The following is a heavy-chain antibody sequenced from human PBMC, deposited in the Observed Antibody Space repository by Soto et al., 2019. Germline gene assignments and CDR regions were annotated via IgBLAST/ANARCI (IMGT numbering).Heavy chain of an antibody. V-gene: IGHV1-18*01. CDR1: GYTFTSYG. D-gene: IGHD3-9*01. CDR3: ARVYYDILTGYYSWSGFDY. Sequence: QVQLVQSGAEVKKPGASVKVSCKASGYTFTSYGISWVRQAPGQGLEWMGWISAYNGNTNYAQKLQGRVTMTTDTXXSXAXXELRSLRSDDTAVYYCARVYYDILTGYYSWSGFDYWGQGTLVTVSS. CDR2: ISAYNGNT. J-gene: IGHJ4*02.